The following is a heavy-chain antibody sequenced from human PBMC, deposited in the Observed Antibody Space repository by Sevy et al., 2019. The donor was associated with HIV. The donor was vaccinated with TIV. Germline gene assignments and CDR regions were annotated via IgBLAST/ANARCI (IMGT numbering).Heavy chain of an antibody. D-gene: IGHD3-22*01. Sequence: GGSLRLSCAVSGFTFSSYSMNWVRQAPGKGLEWVSSISSSSSYIYYADSVKGRFTISRDNAKNSLYLQMNSLRAEDTAVYYGARDLRLYYFDSSGSADGMDVWGQGTTVTVSS. CDR3: ARDLRLYYFDSSGSADGMDV. V-gene: IGHV3-21*01. J-gene: IGHJ6*02. CDR2: ISSSSSYI. CDR1: GFTFSSYS.